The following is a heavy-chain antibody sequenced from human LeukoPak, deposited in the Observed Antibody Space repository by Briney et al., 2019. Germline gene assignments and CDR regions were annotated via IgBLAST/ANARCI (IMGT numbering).Heavy chain of an antibody. D-gene: IGHD4-17*01. CDR3: ARGDDYGDYYYYMDV. Sequence: GGSLRPSCAAAGFTISSNYMSWVRQAPRKGLGWASVIYSGGSTYYADSVKGRFTISRDNSKNTLYLQMNSLRAGDTAVYYCARGDDYGDYYYYMDVWGKGTTVTVSS. J-gene: IGHJ6*03. CDR2: IYSGGST. CDR1: GFTISSNY. V-gene: IGHV3-53*01.